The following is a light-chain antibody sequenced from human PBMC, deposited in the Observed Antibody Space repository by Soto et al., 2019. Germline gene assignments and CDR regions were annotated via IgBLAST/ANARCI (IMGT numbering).Light chain of an antibody. CDR2: RVS. Sequence: IVMTQTPLSSPVTLGQPASISCRSSQSLVHSDGYTYLSWYQLKPGQPPRLLIFRVSNRFSGVPDSFSGSGAGTDFTLRISRVESEDVGVYFCMQVTQYPPYTVGQGTKRES. V-gene: IGKV2-24*01. CDR3: MQVTQYPPYT. CDR1: QSLVHSDGYTY. J-gene: IGKJ2*01.